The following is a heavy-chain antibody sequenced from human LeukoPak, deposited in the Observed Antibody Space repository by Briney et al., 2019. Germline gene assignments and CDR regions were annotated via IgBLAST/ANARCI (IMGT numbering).Heavy chain of an antibody. V-gene: IGHV1-69*04. CDR1: GGTFSSYA. CDR2: IIPILGIA. Sequence: ASVKVSCKASGGTFSSYAISWVRQAPGQGLEWMGRIIPILGIANYAQKFQGRVTITADKSTSTAYMELSSLRSDDTAVYYCARDHRLDEGYFDYWGQGTLVTVSS. D-gene: IGHD6-19*01. CDR3: ARDHRLDEGYFDY. J-gene: IGHJ4*02.